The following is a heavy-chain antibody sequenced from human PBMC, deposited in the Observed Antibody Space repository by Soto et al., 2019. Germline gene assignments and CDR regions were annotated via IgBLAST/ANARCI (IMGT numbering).Heavy chain of an antibody. CDR3: VRDGVPPAVPPMNV. Sequence: PSETLSLTCSVSDGSVSSGSYFWCWIRQSPGKGLEWIGFVYKDGSTNYNPSLKSRVAMSIDTSKSHFSLNLRSATAADTAVYYCVRDGVPPAVPPMNVWGQGIAVTVS. V-gene: IGHV4-61*03. J-gene: IGHJ6*02. CDR1: DGSVSSGSYF. CDR2: VYKDGST. D-gene: IGHD2-2*01.